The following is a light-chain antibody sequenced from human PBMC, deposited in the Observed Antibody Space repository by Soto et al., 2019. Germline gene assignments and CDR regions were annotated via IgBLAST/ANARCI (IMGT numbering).Light chain of an antibody. CDR2: DDS. CDR3: CSIEGSSTW. J-gene: IGLJ3*02. Sequence: QSALTQPASVSGSPGQSITISCTGTSXDVGTYKPVSWYQQHPGKAPKVIIYDDSKRPSGVSNRFSGSKSGNTASLTISGLQAEDEADYYCCSIEGSSTWFGLGTK. V-gene: IGLV2-23*01. CDR1: SXDVGTYKP.